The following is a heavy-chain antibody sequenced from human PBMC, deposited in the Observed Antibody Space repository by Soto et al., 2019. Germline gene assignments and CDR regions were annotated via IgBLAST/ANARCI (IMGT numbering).Heavy chain of an antibody. CDR3: ATGRAPYSYGSENAVRHDY. CDR2: IIPIFGTA. V-gene: IGHV1-69*12. Sequence: QVQLVQSGAEVKTPGSSVKFSCKASGGTFISYAISWVRQAPGQGLEWRGGIIPIFGTANYAQKFQGRVTITADESTSTAYMERSSRRSEDTAVYYCATGRAPYSYGSENAVRHDYWGQGSLVIVSS. J-gene: IGHJ4*02. CDR1: GGTFISYA. D-gene: IGHD5-18*01.